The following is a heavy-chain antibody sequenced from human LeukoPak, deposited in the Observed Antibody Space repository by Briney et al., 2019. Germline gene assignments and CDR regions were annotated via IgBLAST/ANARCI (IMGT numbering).Heavy chain of an antibody. Sequence: GGSLRLSCAASGFTFSNYWIHWVRQAPGKGLVWVSRIDNAGSITTYADSVKGRFTISRDNAENTLYLQMNSLRVEDTAVYYCVRSAFHAGSGNYCDYWGQGTLVTVSS. D-gene: IGHD3-22*01. CDR1: GFTFSNYW. CDR3: VRSAFHAGSGNYCDY. J-gene: IGHJ4*02. V-gene: IGHV3-74*03. CDR2: IDNAGSIT.